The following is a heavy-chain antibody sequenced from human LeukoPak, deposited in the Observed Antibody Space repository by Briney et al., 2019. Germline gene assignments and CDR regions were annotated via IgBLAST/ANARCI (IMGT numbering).Heavy chain of an antibody. J-gene: IGHJ4*02. V-gene: IGHV4-34*01. Sequence: SSETLSLTCAVYGGSFSGYYWSWIRQPPGKGLEGIGEINHSGSTNYNPSLKSRVTISVDTSKNQFSLKLSSVTAADTAVYYCARDSAGFNYDSSGYYFDYWGQGTLVTVSS. CDR1: GGSFSGYY. D-gene: IGHD3-22*01. CDR2: INHSGST. CDR3: ARDSAGFNYDSSGYYFDY.